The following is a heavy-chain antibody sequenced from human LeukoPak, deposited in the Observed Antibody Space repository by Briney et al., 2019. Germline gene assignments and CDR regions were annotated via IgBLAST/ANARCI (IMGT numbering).Heavy chain of an antibody. Sequence: SETLSPTCSVSGYSIIRGYYWGWLRQPPGTGLEWISNIHHRGRTYYSPSLKSRVTLSVDTSKNHLSLKLSSVTAADTAVYYCARAEGTGSSYYMDVWGKGTTVTVSS. CDR2: IHHRGRT. CDR3: ARAEGTGSSYYMDV. CDR1: GYSIIRGYY. D-gene: IGHD3-10*01. V-gene: IGHV4-38-2*02. J-gene: IGHJ6*03.